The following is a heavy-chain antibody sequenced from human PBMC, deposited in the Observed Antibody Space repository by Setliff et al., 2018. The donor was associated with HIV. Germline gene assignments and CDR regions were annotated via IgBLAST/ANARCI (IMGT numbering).Heavy chain of an antibody. V-gene: IGHV4-4*09. D-gene: IGHD3-22*01. CDR2: IYTSGST. Sequence: SETLSLTCTVSGGSISSYYWSWIRQPPGKGLEWIGYIYTSGSTNYNPSLKSRVTIPVDTSKNPFSLKLSSVTAADTAVYYCARGLSFYDPGGFDYWGQGTLVTVS. J-gene: IGHJ4*02. CDR3: ARGLSFYDPGGFDY. CDR1: GGSISSYY.